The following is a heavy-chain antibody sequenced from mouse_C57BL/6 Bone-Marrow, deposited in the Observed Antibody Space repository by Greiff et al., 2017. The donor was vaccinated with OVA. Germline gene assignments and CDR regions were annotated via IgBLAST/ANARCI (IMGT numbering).Heavy chain of an antibody. CDR1: GYTFTSYW. J-gene: IGHJ1*03. V-gene: IGHV1-64*01. CDR3: ARGGFYYSNYVGWYFDV. D-gene: IGHD2-5*01. CDR2: IHPNSGST. Sequence: LQQPGAELVKPGASVKLSCKTSGYTFTSYWMHWVKQRPGQGLEWIGMIHPNSGSTNYNEKFKSKATLTVDKSSSTAYMQLSSLTSEDSAVYYCARGGFYYSNYVGWYFDVWGTGTTVTVSS.